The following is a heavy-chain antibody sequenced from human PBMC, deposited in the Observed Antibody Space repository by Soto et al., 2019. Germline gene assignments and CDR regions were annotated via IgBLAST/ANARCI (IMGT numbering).Heavy chain of an antibody. V-gene: IGHV1-8*01. CDR2: MNPNSGNT. D-gene: IGHD6-13*01. CDR3: AREQQVRGVDP. Sequence: QVQLVQSGAEVKKPGASVKVSCKASGYSFTSYDINWVRQATGQGLEWMGWMNPNSGNTGYAQKSQXXVTMTRNTSVSTAYMALSSLRSEDTAVYYCAREQQVRGVDPWGQGTLVTVSS. CDR1: GYSFTSYD. J-gene: IGHJ5*02.